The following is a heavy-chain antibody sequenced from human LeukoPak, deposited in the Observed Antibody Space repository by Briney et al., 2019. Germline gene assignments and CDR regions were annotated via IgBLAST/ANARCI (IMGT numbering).Heavy chain of an antibody. CDR1: GGSISSGGYY. D-gene: IGHD5-18*01. Sequence: SETLSLTCTVSGGSISSGGYYWSWIRQHPGKGLEWIVYIYYSGSTYYNPSLKSRVTISVDTSKNQFSLKLSSVTAADTAVYYCARDTRGYSYGNGGIDYWGQGTLVTVSS. CDR3: ARDTRGYSYGNGGIDY. CDR2: IYYSGST. J-gene: IGHJ4*02. V-gene: IGHV4-31*03.